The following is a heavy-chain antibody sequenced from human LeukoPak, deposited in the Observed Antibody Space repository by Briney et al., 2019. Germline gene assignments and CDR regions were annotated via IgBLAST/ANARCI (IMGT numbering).Heavy chain of an antibody. J-gene: IGHJ4*02. CDR3: ASQYRYYGGTPWY. D-gene: IGHD4-23*01. CDR1: GYSMSSGYY. V-gene: IGHV4-38-2*01. Sequence: SETLSLTCAVSGYSMSSGYYWGWIRQPPGKGLEWIGSIYHSGSTYYNPSLKSRVTISVDTSKNQFSLKLSSVTAAYTAVYYCASQYRYYGGTPWYWGQGTLVTVSS. CDR2: IYHSGST.